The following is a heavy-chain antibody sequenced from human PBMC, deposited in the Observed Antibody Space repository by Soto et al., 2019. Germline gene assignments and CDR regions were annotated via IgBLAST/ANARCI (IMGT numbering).Heavy chain of an antibody. CDR2: IYYSGST. Sequence: QLQLQESGPGLVKPSETLSLTCTVSGGSISSSSYYWGWIRQPPGKGLEWIGSIYYSGSTYYNPSLKSRVTISVDTSKNQFSLKLSSVTAADTAVYYCARPFSGSWYRSFYFDYWGQGTLVTVSS. V-gene: IGHV4-39*01. D-gene: IGHD6-13*01. CDR3: ARPFSGSWYRSFYFDY. CDR1: GGSISSSSYY. J-gene: IGHJ4*02.